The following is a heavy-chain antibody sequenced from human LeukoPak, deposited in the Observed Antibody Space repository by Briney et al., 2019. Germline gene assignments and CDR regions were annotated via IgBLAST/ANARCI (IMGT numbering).Heavy chain of an antibody. V-gene: IGHV4-39*07. CDR1: CASISSSSYY. D-gene: IGHD5-24*01. J-gene: IGHJ5*02. CDR3: LRDSWRWLQPFDL. Sequence: SETPSLACTVSCASISSSSYYWGWIRQPPGKGREWTGSIYYSGSTYYNPSLKSGVTLSVDTSNHQFSLKLSSVTATGTAVYFCLRDSWRWLQPFDLGGERTVVSVST. CDR2: IYYSGST.